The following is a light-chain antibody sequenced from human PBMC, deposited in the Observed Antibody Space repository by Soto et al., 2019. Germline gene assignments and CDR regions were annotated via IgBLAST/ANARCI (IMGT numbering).Light chain of an antibody. CDR1: SGHSSYA. CDR3: QTWGTGIVL. Sequence: QPVLTQSPSASASLGASVKLTCTLSSGHSSYAIAWHQQQPAKGPRYLMKLNSDGSHSKGDGIPDRFSGSSSGAERYLTISSLQSEDEADYYCQTWGTGIVLFGGGTKLNVL. V-gene: IGLV4-69*01. CDR2: LNSDGSH. J-gene: IGLJ2*01.